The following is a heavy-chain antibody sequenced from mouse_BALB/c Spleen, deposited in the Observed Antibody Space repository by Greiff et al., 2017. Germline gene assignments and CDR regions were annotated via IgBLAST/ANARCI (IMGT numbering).Heavy chain of an antibody. D-gene: IGHD1-1*01. CDR3: ARGYGSSYTWFAY. Sequence: EVKVVESGGGLVQPGGSRKLSCAASGFTFSSYAMSWVRQTPEKRLEWVASISSGSSTYYPDSVKGRFTISRDNARNILYLQMSSLRSEDTAMYYCARGYGSSYTWFAYWGQGTLVTVSA. V-gene: IGHV5-6-5*01. CDR2: ISSGSST. CDR1: GFTFSSYA. J-gene: IGHJ3*01.